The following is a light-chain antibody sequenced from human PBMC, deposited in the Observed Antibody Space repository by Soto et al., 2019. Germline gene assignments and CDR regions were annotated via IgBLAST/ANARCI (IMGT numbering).Light chain of an antibody. Sequence: EIVLTQSPGTLSVSPGERATLSCRASQSISSNYLAWYQQKPGQAPSPLIYGASSRATGIPDRFSGSGSGTDFTLTISRLEPEDSAIYYCQQYTSWTFGQGTKVEIK. J-gene: IGKJ1*01. CDR3: QQYTSWT. V-gene: IGKV3-20*01. CDR1: QSISSNY. CDR2: GAS.